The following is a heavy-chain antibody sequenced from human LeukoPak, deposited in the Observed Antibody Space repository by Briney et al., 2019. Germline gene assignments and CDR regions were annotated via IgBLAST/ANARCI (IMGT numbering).Heavy chain of an antibody. CDR1: GYTFTSYG. CDR2: ISAYNGNT. CDR3: ARGGPRFLEWLLSTLPFDY. V-gene: IGHV1-18*01. J-gene: IGHJ4*02. D-gene: IGHD3-3*01. Sequence: ASVKVSCKASGYTFTSYGISWVRQAPGQGLEWLGWISAYNGNTNYAQKLQGRVTMTTDTSTSTAYMELRSLRSDDTAVYYCARGGPRFLEWLLSTLPFDYWGQGTLVTVSS.